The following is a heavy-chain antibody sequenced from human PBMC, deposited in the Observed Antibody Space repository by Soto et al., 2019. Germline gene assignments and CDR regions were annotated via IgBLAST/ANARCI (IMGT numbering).Heavy chain of an antibody. V-gene: IGHV1-18*01. J-gene: IGHJ4*02. CDR3: ARSALPYGDYELRRNLDY. D-gene: IGHD4-17*01. CDR2: ISAYNGNT. CDR1: GYTFTSYG. Sequence: GASVKVSCKASGYTFTSYGISWVRQAPGQGLEWMGWISAYNGNTNYAQKLQGRVTMTTDTSTSTAYMELRSLRSDDTAVYYCARSALPYGDYELRRNLDYWGQGTLVTISS.